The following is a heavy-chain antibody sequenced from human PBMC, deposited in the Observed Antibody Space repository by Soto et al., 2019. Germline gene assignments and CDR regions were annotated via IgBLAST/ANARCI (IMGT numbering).Heavy chain of an antibody. CDR2: IYYSGST. CDR1: GGSISSYY. J-gene: IGHJ6*04. D-gene: IGHD3-10*01. CDR3: ARATLYGSGSYYRRNSFGMDV. Sequence: KTSERMSRTWTVAGGSISSYYWRWIRQPPGKGLEWIGYIYYSGSTNYNPSLKSRVTISVDTSKNQFSLRLSSVTAADTAVYYCARATLYGSGSYYRRNSFGMDVWHKQPTVSVPS. V-gene: IGHV4-59*01.